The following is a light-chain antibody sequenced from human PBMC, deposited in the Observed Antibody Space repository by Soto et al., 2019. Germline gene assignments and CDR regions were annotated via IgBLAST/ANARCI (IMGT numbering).Light chain of an antibody. CDR3: QQYNSYLWT. Sequence: DIQMTQSPSTLSASVGDRVTLTCRASQSISNWLAWYQQKPGNAPKLLISDASNLVSGVPSRFSGSGSGTEFTLTISSLQPDDFATYYCQQYNSYLWTFGQGTKVDIK. V-gene: IGKV1-5*01. CDR1: QSISNW. J-gene: IGKJ1*01. CDR2: DAS.